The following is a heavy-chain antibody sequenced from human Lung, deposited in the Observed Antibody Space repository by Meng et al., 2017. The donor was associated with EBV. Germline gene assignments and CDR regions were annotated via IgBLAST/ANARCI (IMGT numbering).Heavy chain of an antibody. CDR3: ARVEVGITSGDY. Sequence: QAQLVQAGGEVKKLGAPVKVSCKASGYTFTNYGITWVRQAPGQGLEWMGWISAYNGNTNYAQTLQGRLTMTTDTSTSTAYMELRSLRSDDTAVYYCARVEVGITSGDYWGQGTLVTVS. V-gene: IGHV1-18*01. J-gene: IGHJ4*02. CDR1: GYTFTNYG. CDR2: ISAYNGNT. D-gene: IGHD1-26*01.